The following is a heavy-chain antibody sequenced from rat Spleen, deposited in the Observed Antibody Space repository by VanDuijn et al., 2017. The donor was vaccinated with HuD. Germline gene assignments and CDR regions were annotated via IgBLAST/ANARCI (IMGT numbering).Heavy chain of an antibody. V-gene: IGHV3-1*01. CDR3: ARYRDSYGHVGIFDY. J-gene: IGHJ2*01. D-gene: IGHD1-12*01. Sequence: VQLKESGPGLVQPSQTLSLTCTVSGFSLTGYHVSWVRQFPGKGLEWMGYIGYSGSTGYNPSLKTRISITRDTSKNQFFLQLNSVTTEDTATYYCARYRDSYGHVGIFDYWGQGVMVTVSS. CDR1: GFSLTGYH. CDR2: IGYSGST.